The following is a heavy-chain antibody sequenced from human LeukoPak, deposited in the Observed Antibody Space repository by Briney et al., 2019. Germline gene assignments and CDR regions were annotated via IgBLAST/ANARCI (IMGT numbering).Heavy chain of an antibody. J-gene: IGHJ1*01. D-gene: IGHD6-19*01. V-gene: IGHV4-59*01. Sequence: KPSETLSLTCTVSGGSISSYYWSWIRQPPGKGLEWIGYIYYSGSTNYNPSLKSRVTISVDTSKNQFSLKLSSVTAADTAVYYCARQGAKGVAGPLQHWGQGTLVTVSS. CDR1: GGSISSYY. CDR3: ARQGAKGVAGPLQH. CDR2: IYYSGST.